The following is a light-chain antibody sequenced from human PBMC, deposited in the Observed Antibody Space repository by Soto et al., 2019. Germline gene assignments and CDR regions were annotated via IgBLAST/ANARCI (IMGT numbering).Light chain of an antibody. CDR3: HQNYNVPPWT. V-gene: IGKV1-39*01. CDR1: QSISNY. J-gene: IGKJ1*01. Sequence: DVQITQSPSSLSASVGDRVSITCRASQSISNYLDWYQLKPGKAPKLLIYAASSLQSGVPSRFSGSGSGTDFTLTISSLQAEDFATYYCHQNYNVPPWTFGQGTKVDIK. CDR2: AAS.